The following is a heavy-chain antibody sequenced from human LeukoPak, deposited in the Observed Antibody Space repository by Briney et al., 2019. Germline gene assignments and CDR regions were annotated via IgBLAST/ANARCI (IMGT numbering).Heavy chain of an antibody. Sequence: GASVKVSCKASGGTFISYAISWVRKAPGQGLEWMGGIIPIFGTANYAQKFQGRVTITADESTSTAYMELSSLRSEDTAVYYCARDLVAVAGRDYWGQGTLVTVSS. CDR2: IIPIFGTA. J-gene: IGHJ4*02. V-gene: IGHV1-69*13. CDR1: GGTFISYA. D-gene: IGHD6-19*01. CDR3: ARDLVAVAGRDY.